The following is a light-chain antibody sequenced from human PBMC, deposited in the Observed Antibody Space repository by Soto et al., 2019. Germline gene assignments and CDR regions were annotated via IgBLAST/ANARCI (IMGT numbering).Light chain of an antibody. CDR1: QSLNSSY. CDR3: QQYNNWPV. CDR2: DAS. Sequence: DIVLTQSPGTLSLSPGERATLSCRASQSLNSSYLAWYQQKPGQAPRLLIYDASTRATGIPARFSGSGSGTEFTLTISSLQSEDFAVYYCQQYNNWPVFGQGTKVDIK. V-gene: IGKV3-15*01. J-gene: IGKJ1*01.